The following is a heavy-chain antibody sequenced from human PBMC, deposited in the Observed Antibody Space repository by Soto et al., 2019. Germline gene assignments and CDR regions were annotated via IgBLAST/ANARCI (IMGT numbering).Heavy chain of an antibody. D-gene: IGHD6-6*01. V-gene: IGHV1-2*04. Sequence: ASVKVSCKASGYTFTCYYMHWVRQAPGQGLEWMGWINPNSGGTNYAQKFQGWVTMTRDTSISTAYMELSRLRSDDTAVYYCARAEYSSFQFDYWGQGTLVTVSS. CDR3: ARAEYSSFQFDY. J-gene: IGHJ4*02. CDR1: GYTFTCYY. CDR2: INPNSGGT.